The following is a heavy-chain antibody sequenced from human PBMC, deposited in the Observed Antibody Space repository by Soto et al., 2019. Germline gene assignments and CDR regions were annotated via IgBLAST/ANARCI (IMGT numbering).Heavy chain of an antibody. CDR2: IYYSGST. CDR3: ARATWGSGSYYHNWFDP. CDR1: GGSISSGGYY. Sequence: PSETLSLTCTVSGGSISSGGYYWSWIRQHPGKGLEWIGYIYYSGSTYYNPSLKSRVTISVDTSKNQFSLKLSSVTAADTAVYYCARATWGSGSYYHNWFDPWGQGTLVTVSS. J-gene: IGHJ5*02. V-gene: IGHV4-31*03. D-gene: IGHD3-10*01.